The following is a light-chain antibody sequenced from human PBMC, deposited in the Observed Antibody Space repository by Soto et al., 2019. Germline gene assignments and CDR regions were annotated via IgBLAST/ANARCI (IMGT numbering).Light chain of an antibody. V-gene: IGKV3-11*01. CDR1: QSVSSY. CDR2: DAS. J-gene: IGKJ1*01. CDR3: QQRSNWPPTWT. Sequence: EIVLTQSPATLSLSPGDIATLSCRASQSVSSYLAWYQQKPGQAPRLLVYDASNRATGIPARFSGSGSGTDFTLTISSLEPEEFAVYYCQQRSNWPPTWTLGQGTKVDIK.